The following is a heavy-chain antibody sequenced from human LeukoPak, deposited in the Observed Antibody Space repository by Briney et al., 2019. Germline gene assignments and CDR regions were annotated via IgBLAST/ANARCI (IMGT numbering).Heavy chain of an antibody. D-gene: IGHD3-9*01. CDR2: INPNSGGT. J-gene: IGHJ3*02. V-gene: IGHV1-2*06. Sequence: GASVKVSCKASGYTFTGYYMHLVRQAPGQGLEWMGRINPNSGGTNYAQKFQGRVTMTRDTSISTAYMELSRLRSDDTAVYYCARGDVPLRYFDWFHPRGAFDIWGQGTMVTVSS. CDR1: GYTFTGYY. CDR3: ARGDVPLRYFDWFHPRGAFDI.